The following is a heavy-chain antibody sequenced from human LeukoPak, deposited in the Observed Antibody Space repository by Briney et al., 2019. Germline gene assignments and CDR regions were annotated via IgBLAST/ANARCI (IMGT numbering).Heavy chain of an antibody. V-gene: IGHV1-18*01. J-gene: IGHJ1*01. CDR2: ISAYNGNT. CDR1: GYTFTSYG. Sequence: ASVKVSCKASGYTFTSYGISWVRQAPGQGLEWMGWISAYNGNTNYAQKLQGRVTMTTDTSTSTAYMELRSLRSEDTAVYYCASTLYYYDSSGYYYGYFQHWGQGTLVTVSS. CDR3: ASTLYYYDSSGYYYGYFQH. D-gene: IGHD3-22*01.